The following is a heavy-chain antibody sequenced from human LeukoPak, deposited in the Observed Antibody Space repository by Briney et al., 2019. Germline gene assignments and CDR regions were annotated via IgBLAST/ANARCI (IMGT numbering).Heavy chain of an antibody. V-gene: IGHV3-30*04. CDR2: ISRDGTQQ. J-gene: IGHJ3*02. CDR1: GFTFNHYA. D-gene: IGHD6-13*01. Sequence: GGSLRLSCAASGFTFNHYAMHWVRQAPGEGLEWVAVISRDGTQQYYADSVKGRLTISRDNSQSTLYLHMNSLSTEDTALYYCARAVPAPGTPENAFDIWGQGTLVTVSS. CDR3: ARAVPAPGTPENAFDI.